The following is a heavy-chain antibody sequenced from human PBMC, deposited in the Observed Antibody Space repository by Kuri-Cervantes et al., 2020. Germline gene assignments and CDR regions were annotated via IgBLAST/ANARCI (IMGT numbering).Heavy chain of an antibody. Sequence: ASVKVSCKASGYTFTSYDINWVRQATGQGLEWMGWMNPNSGNTGYAQKFQGRVTMTRNTSISTAYMELSSLRSDDTAVYYCARGRLKRLVIPSYYFDYWGQGTLVTVSS. CDR1: GYTFTSYD. CDR2: MNPNSGNT. CDR3: ARGRLKRLVIPSYYFDY. D-gene: IGHD3-9*01. J-gene: IGHJ4*02. V-gene: IGHV1-8*01.